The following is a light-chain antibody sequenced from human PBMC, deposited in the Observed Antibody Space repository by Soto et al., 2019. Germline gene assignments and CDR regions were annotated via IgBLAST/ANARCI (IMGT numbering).Light chain of an antibody. CDR3: QQYGSSLFT. J-gene: IGKJ3*01. Sequence: EIVLTQSPGTLSLSPGERATLSCRASQSVSSKYLAWYQQKPGQAPRVLIYGTSIRASGVPERFIGGGSGTDFTLTITRLEPEDFAVYYCQQYGSSLFTFGPGT. CDR1: QSVSSKY. CDR2: GTS. V-gene: IGKV3-20*01.